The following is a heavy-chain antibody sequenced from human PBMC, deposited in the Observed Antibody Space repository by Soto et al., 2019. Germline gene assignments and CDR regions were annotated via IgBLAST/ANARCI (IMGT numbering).Heavy chain of an antibody. J-gene: IGHJ4*02. Sequence: EVQLVESGGGLVQPGGSLRLSCAASGVTFSRYNLNWVRQAPGKGLEWVSSITSNSNYIYYADSLKGRFTISRDNAKNSLYLQINSLRAEDTAVYYCARDPTIFGVVTPYYFDYWGQGTLVTVSS. CDR2: ITSNSNYI. V-gene: IGHV3-21*01. CDR3: ARDPTIFGVVTPYYFDY. D-gene: IGHD3-3*01. CDR1: GVTFSRYN.